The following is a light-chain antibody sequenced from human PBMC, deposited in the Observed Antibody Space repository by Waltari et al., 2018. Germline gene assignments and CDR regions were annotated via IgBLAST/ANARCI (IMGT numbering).Light chain of an antibody. CDR1: SRDVGFYTY. Sequence: QSALTQPTSVSGSPGQSITISCTGTSRDVGFYTYVSLYQQYPGKVPRPLIYDVSERPSGISSRFSGSKSGNTASLTISGLQADDEADYYCNSYTGSSSWVFGGGTKLTVL. J-gene: IGLJ3*02. V-gene: IGLV2-14*01. CDR2: DVS. CDR3: NSYTGSSSWV.